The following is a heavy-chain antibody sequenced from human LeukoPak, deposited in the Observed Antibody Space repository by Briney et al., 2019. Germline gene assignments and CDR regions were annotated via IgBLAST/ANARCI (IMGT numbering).Heavy chain of an antibody. CDR3: ARAMEPTTYFDY. CDR2: INPNSGGT. CDR1: GYTFTGYY. J-gene: IGHJ4*02. D-gene: IGHD2/OR15-2a*01. Sequence: GASVKVSCKASGYTFTGYYMHWVRQAPGQGLEWMGWINPNSGGTNYAQKFQGRVTMTRDTSISTAYMELSRLISDDTAFYYCARAMEPTTYFDYWGRGTLVPVSS. V-gene: IGHV1-2*02.